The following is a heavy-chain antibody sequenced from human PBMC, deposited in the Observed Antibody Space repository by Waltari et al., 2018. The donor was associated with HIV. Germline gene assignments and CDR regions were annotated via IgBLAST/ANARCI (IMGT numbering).Heavy chain of an antibody. V-gene: IGHV4-61*08. Sequence: QVQLQESGPGLVKPSETLSLTCTVSGGSVSSGGYYWNWIRQPPGKSLQWIGYSHYTGNTDYNPSLKTRVTISVDTAKNQFSLILSSVAAADTAVYYCARWAGASVTPAYAFDIWGLGTMVTVSS. CDR1: GGSVSSGGYY. CDR3: ARWAGASVTPAYAFDI. D-gene: IGHD2-21*02. CDR2: SHYTGNT. J-gene: IGHJ3*02.